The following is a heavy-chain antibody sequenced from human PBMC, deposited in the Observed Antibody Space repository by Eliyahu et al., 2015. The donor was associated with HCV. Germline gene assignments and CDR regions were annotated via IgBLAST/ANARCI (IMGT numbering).Heavy chain of an antibody. CDR2: ISASGTYM. V-gene: IGHV3-21*02. CDR1: GFTLTDHS. D-gene: IGHD5-24*01. CDR3: ARVDGAPAYNYDY. J-gene: IGHJ4*02. Sequence: EVQLVESGXGLAXPGGSLRLAXEASGFTLTDHSMGWVRQRPGKGLEWVSSISASGTYMSYADSVKGRFTISRDNAKNALFLEMNNLRVEDTAIYFCARVDGAPAYNYDYWGQGTLVSVSS.